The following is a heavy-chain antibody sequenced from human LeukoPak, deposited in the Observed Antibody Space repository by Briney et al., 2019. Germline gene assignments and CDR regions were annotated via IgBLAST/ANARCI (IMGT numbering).Heavy chain of an antibody. CDR3: ARTVEVNYYMDV. CDR2: IYTSGST. CDR1: GGSISSYY. Sequence: SETLSLTCTVSGGSISSYYWSWIRQPAGKGLEWIGRIYTSGSTNYNPSLKSQVTMSEDTSKSQFSLKLSSVTAADTAVYYCARTVEVNYYMDVWGKGTTVTVSS. D-gene: IGHD3-10*01. J-gene: IGHJ6*03. V-gene: IGHV4-4*07.